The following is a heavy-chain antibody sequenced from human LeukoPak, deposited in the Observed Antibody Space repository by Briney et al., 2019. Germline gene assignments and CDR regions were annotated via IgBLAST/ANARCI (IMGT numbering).Heavy chain of an antibody. D-gene: IGHD2-15*01. CDR1: GFTFSSYS. Sequence: GGSLRLSCAASGFTFSSYSMNWVRQAPGKGLEWVSCVTSSSSHIYYADSVKGRFTISRDNAKSSLYLQMNSLRAEDTAVYYCARGWTESSGAIFVHWGQGALVTVSS. CDR2: VTSSSSHI. J-gene: IGHJ4*02. V-gene: IGHV3-21*01. CDR3: ARGWTESSGAIFVH.